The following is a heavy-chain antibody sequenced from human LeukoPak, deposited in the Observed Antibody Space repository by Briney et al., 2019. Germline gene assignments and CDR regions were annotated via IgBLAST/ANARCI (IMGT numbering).Heavy chain of an antibody. Sequence: PGGSLRLSCAASGFTFSNAWMSWVRQAPGKGLEWVSRIKSKTDGGTTDYAAPVKGRFTISRDDSKNTLYLQMNSLKTEDTAVYYCTTATTLQLLWFGESLPQSFDYWGQGTLVTVSS. CDR3: TTATTLQLLWFGESLPQSFDY. CDR2: IKSKTDGGTT. CDR1: GFTFSNAW. D-gene: IGHD3-10*01. J-gene: IGHJ4*02. V-gene: IGHV3-15*01.